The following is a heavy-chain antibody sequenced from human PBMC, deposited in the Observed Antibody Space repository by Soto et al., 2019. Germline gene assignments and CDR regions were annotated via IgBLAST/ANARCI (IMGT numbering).Heavy chain of an antibody. V-gene: IGHV1-69*13. CDR3: ARLYYDSSGYYYARGDY. Sequence: SVKVSCKASGGTFSSYPISWVRQAPGQGLEWMGGIIPIFGTANYAQKFQGRVTITADESTSTAYMELSSLRTEDTAVYYCARLYYDSSGYYYARGDYWGQGTLVTVSS. CDR1: GGTFSSYP. CDR2: IIPIFGTA. J-gene: IGHJ4*02. D-gene: IGHD3-22*01.